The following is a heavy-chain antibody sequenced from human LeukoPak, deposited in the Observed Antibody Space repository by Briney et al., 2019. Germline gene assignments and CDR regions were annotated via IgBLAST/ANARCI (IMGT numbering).Heavy chain of an antibody. Sequence: GGSLRLSCAASGFTFSSYAMHWVRQAPGKGLEWVAVISYDGSNKYYADSVRGRFTISRDNSKNTVFLQMNGLRAEDTAVYYCARVKRDCSGGTCYSYDYWGQGTLVTVSS. CDR2: ISYDGSNK. J-gene: IGHJ4*02. CDR3: ARVKRDCSGGTCYSYDY. V-gene: IGHV3-30-3*01. D-gene: IGHD2-15*01. CDR1: GFTFSSYA.